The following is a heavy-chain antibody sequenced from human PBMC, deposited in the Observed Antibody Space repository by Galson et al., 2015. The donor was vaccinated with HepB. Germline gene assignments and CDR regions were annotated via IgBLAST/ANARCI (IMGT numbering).Heavy chain of an antibody. J-gene: IGHJ5*02. V-gene: IGHV3-15*01. D-gene: IGHD5/OR15-5a*01. CDR1: GFPFNNAW. CDR3: TTDVYYSTYCSCLVP. CDR2: INSKTGGETT. Sequence: SLRLSCAASGFPFNNAWMTWVRPAPGMGLEWVGRINSKTGGETTGYAAPVKGRFTISRDASKTRLYLQMNSLKTEDTAVYYCTTDVYYSTYCSCLVPWGQETLVTFSS.